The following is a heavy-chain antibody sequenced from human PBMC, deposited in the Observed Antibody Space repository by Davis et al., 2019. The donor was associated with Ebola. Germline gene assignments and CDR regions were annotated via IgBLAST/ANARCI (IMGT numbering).Heavy chain of an antibody. CDR2: ISISSTYK. CDR1: GFTFSSFS. J-gene: IGHJ3*01. D-gene: IGHD1-1*01. CDR3: ARFGIERVRTFDV. V-gene: IGHV3-21*04. Sequence: GESLKISCAASGFTFSSFSMNWVRQAPGKGLEWVSSISISSTYKDYVDSVKGRFTISRDNAKNSLYLHMNSLRAEDTAVYYCARFGIERVRTFDVWGQGKMVTVSS.